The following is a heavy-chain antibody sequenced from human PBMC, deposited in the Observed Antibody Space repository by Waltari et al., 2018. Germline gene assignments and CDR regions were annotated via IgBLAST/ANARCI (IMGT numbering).Heavy chain of an antibody. CDR2: INPNSGGT. V-gene: IGHV1-2*06. Sequence: QVQLVQSGAEVKKPGASVKVSCKASGSPFTGYYMHWVRQALGQGLAWRGRINPNSGGTNYAQKLQGRVTMTRDTSISTAYMELSRLRSDDTAVYYCARHHCSGGSCSFPFDIWGQGTMVTVSS. CDR1: GSPFTGYY. CDR3: ARHHCSGGSCSFPFDI. D-gene: IGHD2-15*01. J-gene: IGHJ3*02.